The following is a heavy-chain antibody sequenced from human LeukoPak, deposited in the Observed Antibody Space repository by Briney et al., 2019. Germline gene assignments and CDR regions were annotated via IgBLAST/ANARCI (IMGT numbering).Heavy chain of an antibody. CDR3: ARDTGQGVGWYLNWFDP. CDR2: IIPILGIA. D-gene: IGHD6-19*01. V-gene: IGHV1-69*04. Sequence: ASVNVSCKASGGNFSSYAISWVRQAPGQGLEWMGRIIPILGIANYAQKFQGRVTITADKSTSTAYMELSSLRSEDTAVYYCARDTGQGVGWYLNWFDPWGQGTLVTVSS. CDR1: GGNFSSYA. J-gene: IGHJ5*02.